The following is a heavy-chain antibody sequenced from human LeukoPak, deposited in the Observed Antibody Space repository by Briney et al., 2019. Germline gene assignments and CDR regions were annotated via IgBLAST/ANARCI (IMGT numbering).Heavy chain of an antibody. CDR1: GGSISSYY. Sequence: PSETLSLTCTVSGGSISSYYWSWIRQPPGKGLEWIGSIYYSGSTYYNPSLKSRVTISVDTSKNQFSLKLSSVTAADTAVYYCARRPLELLWGWFDPWGQGTLVTVSS. CDR2: IYYSGST. V-gene: IGHV4-39*01. J-gene: IGHJ5*02. CDR3: ARRPLELLWGWFDP. D-gene: IGHD1-7*01.